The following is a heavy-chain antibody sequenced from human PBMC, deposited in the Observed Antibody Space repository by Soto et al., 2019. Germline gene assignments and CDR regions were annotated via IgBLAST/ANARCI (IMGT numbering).Heavy chain of an antibody. CDR1: GVSITPYF. D-gene: IGHD3-9*01. Sequence: PSETLSLTCTASGVSITPYFWSWIRQPAGEAPEWLGHIYASGRTTYNPSLKSRVTMFVSQTQVSLRLTSVTAADTAVYYCARHFDVDPSLDHYYLDLWGRGALVTVSS. CDR2: IYASGRT. J-gene: IGHJ2*01. CDR3: ARHFDVDPSLDHYYLDL. V-gene: IGHV4-4*07.